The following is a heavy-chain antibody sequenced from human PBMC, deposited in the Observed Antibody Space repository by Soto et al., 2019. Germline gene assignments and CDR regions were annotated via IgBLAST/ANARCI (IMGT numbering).Heavy chain of an antibody. Sequence: GGSLRLSCAAAGFTFSSYGMHWVRQAPGKGLEWVAVIWYDGSNKYYADSVKGRFTISRDNSKNTLYLQMNSLRAEDTAVYYCAREEIAAAGPYYYYYGMDVWGQGTTVTVS. CDR2: IWYDGSNK. D-gene: IGHD6-13*01. CDR1: GFTFSSYG. J-gene: IGHJ6*02. CDR3: AREEIAAAGPYYYYYGMDV. V-gene: IGHV3-33*01.